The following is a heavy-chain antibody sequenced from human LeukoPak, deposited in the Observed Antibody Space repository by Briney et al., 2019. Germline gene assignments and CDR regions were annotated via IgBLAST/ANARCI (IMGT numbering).Heavy chain of an antibody. CDR3: TRDPRNLDY. CDR2: ISPSGTDI. Sequence: GGSLRLSCAVSGFTFSDTYMTWIRQAAGKGLESLSYISPSGTDISYADSVKGRFTISRDNAKNSLYLQMNSLRVEDTAVYYCTRDPRNLDYWGQGTLVTVSS. CDR1: GFTFSDTY. V-gene: IGHV3-11*01. J-gene: IGHJ4*02. D-gene: IGHD1-14*01.